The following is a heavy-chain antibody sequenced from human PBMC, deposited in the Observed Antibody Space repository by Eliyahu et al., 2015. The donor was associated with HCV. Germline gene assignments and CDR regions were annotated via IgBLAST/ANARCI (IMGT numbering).Heavy chain of an antibody. CDR1: GYTFTGYX. Sequence: QVQLVQSGAEVKKPGASVKVSCKASGYTFTGYXMHWVRQAPGQGLEWMGWINPNXGGTNYAXKFQGWVTMTRDXSISTAYMELSRLRSDDTAVYYCARDRDYWTGSTFYYYGMDVWGQGTTVTVSS. D-gene: IGHD3/OR15-3a*01. J-gene: IGHJ6*02. CDR2: INPNXGGT. V-gene: IGHV1-2*04. CDR3: ARDRDYWTGSTFYYYGMDV.